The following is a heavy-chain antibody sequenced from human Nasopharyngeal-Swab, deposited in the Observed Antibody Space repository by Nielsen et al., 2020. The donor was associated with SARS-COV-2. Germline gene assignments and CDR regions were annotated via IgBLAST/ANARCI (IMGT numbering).Heavy chain of an antibody. V-gene: IGHV3-48*03. D-gene: IGHD3-9*01. CDR3: AKSLGQLLEWFTYDILTGYYSDAFDI. CDR2: ITSGGGKT. CDR1: GFTFSSYE. Sequence: GESLKISCAASGFTFSSYEMNWVRQAPGKGLEWVSYITSGGGKTYYADSVKGRFTISRDNAKNTLYLQMNSLRAEDTAVYYCAKSLGQLLEWFTYDILTGYYSDAFDIWGQGTMVTVSS. J-gene: IGHJ3*02.